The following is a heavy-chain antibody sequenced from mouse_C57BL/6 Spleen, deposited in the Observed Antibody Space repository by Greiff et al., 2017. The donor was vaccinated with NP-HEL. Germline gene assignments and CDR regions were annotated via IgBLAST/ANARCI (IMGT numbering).Heavy chain of an antibody. V-gene: IGHV1-82*01. D-gene: IGHD2-10*02. Sequence: VQVVESGPELVKPGASVKISCKASGYAFSSSWMNWVKQRPGKGLEWIGRIYPGDGDTNYNGKFKGKATLTADKSSSTAYMQLSSLTSEDSAVYFCARVWDYAMDYWGQGTSVTVSS. CDR2: IYPGDGDT. CDR3: ARVWDYAMDY. CDR1: GYAFSSSW. J-gene: IGHJ4*01.